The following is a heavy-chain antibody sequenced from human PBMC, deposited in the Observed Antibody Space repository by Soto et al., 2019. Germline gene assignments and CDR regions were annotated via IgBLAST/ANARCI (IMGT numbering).Heavy chain of an antibody. CDR1: GYTFTNYG. CDR2: IGAYNGNT. Sequence: QVQLVQSAAEVKKPGASVKVSCKASGYTFTNYGISWVRQAPGQGREWVGWIGAYNGNTEYAQKFQGRVTRTADTSTSTAYMELRSLRCDDTALYFCVRAGDSYGYRGSYYFDYWGQGTLVTVSS. V-gene: IGHV1-18*01. J-gene: IGHJ4*02. D-gene: IGHD3-16*01. CDR3: VRAGDSYGYRGSYYFDY.